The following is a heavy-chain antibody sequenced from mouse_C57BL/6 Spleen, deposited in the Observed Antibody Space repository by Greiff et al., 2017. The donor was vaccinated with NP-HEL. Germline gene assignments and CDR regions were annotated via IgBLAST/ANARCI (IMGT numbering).Heavy chain of an antibody. CDR3: ARRRRSPGAMDY. Sequence: EVQLQQSGPELVKPGASVKISCKASGYTFTHYYMNWVKQSHGKSLEWIGDINPNNGGTSYNQKFKGKATLTVDKSSSTAYMELRSLTSEDSAVYYCARRRRSPGAMDYWGQGTSVTVSS. J-gene: IGHJ4*01. CDR1: GYTFTHYY. V-gene: IGHV1-26*01. CDR2: INPNNGGT.